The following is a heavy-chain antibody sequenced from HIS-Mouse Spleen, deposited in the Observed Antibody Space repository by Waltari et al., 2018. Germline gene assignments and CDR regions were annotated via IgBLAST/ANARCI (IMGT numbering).Heavy chain of an antibody. CDR1: GGSISSMSYY. J-gene: IGHJ2*01. CDR3: AREIPYSSSWYDWYFDL. V-gene: IGHV4-39*07. Sequence: QLQLQESGPGLVKPSATLSLTCTVSGGSISSMSYYWVWIRQPPGKGLEWIGSIYYSGSTYYNPSLKSRVTISVDTSKNQFSLKLSSVTAADTAVYYCAREIPYSSSWYDWYFDLWGRGTLVTVSS. CDR2: IYYSGST. D-gene: IGHD6-13*01.